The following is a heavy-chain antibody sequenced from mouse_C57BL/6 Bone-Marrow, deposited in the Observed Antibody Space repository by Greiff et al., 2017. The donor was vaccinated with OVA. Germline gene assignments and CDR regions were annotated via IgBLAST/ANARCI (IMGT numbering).Heavy chain of an antibody. V-gene: IGHV1-59*01. CDR1: GYTFTSYW. D-gene: IGHD1-2*01. J-gene: IGHJ3*01. Sequence: VQLQQSGAELVRPGPSVKLSCKASGYTFTSYWMHWVKQRPGQGLEWIGVIDPSDSYTNYNQKFKGKATLTVDTSSSTAYMQLSSLTSEDSAVYYCARRGTTAPFAYWGQGTLVTVSA. CDR2: IDPSDSYT. CDR3: ARRGTTAPFAY.